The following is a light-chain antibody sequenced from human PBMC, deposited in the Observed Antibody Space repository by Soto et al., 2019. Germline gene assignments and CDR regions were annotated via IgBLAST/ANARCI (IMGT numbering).Light chain of an antibody. J-gene: IGKJ1*01. V-gene: IGKV3-20*01. CDR1: QSVSSSD. CDR2: GVS. CDR3: QVYGSSSKT. Sequence: EIVLTQSPGTVSLSPGERATLSCRASQSVSSSDLAWYQHKPGQSPRLLIYGVSTGATGIPDRFSGSGSGTDFTLTISRLEPEDFAVYFCQVYGSSSKTFGQGTKVDIK.